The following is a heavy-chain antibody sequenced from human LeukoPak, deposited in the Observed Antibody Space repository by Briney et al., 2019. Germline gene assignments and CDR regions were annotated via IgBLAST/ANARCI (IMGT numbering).Heavy chain of an antibody. CDR3: ASYNYDSSGYFRYFDY. CDR2: IYYSGST. D-gene: IGHD3-22*01. Sequence: SETLSLTCTVSGGSINSGGYYWSWIRQHPGKGLGWIAYIYYSGSTYYNPSLKSRVTISVDTSKNQFSLKLSSVTAADTAVYYCASYNYDSSGYFRYFDYWSQGTLVTVSS. CDR1: GGSINSGGYY. V-gene: IGHV4-31*03. J-gene: IGHJ4*02.